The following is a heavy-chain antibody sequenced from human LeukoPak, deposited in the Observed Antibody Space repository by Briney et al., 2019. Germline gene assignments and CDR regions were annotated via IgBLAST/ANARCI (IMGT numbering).Heavy chain of an antibody. J-gene: IGHJ2*01. CDR1: GFTFSKDD. Sequence: GGSLRLSCAASGFTFSKDDLHWVRQAPGKGLEWVAAIGVTGDTYYADSVKGRFTISREDAANSLYLQMRSLGAGDTALYYCTKEFCGSRAACAGGSYYDFWGRGALVTVSS. CDR3: TKEFCGSRAACAGGSYYDF. V-gene: IGHV3-13*01. D-gene: IGHD2-15*01. CDR2: IGVTGDT.